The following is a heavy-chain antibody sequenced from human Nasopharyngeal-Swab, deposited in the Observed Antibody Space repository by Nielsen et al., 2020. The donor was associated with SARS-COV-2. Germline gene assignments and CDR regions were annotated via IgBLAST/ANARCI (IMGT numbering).Heavy chain of an antibody. D-gene: IGHD3-3*01. J-gene: IGHJ2*01. CDR2: INSDGSST. CDR1: GFTFSSYW. V-gene: IGHV3-74*01. Sequence: GESLKISCAASGFTFSSYWMHWVRQAPGKGLMWVSRINSDGSSTSYADSVKGRFTISRDNAKNTLYLQMNSLRAEDTAVYYCASGMVLEWLPTYWYFDLWGRGTLVTVSS. CDR3: ASGMVLEWLPTYWYFDL.